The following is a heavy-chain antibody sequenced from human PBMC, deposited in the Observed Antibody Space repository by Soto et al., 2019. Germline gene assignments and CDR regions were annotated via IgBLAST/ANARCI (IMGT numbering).Heavy chain of an antibody. CDR2: IYYSGST. V-gene: IGHV4-31*03. Sequence: SETLSLTCTVSGGSISSGGYYWSWIRQHPGKGLEWIGYIYYSGSTYYNPSLKSRITRSVDTSKNQFSLKLSSVTAADTAVYYCARDKSGSDLGYFDYWGQGTLVTVSS. J-gene: IGHJ4*02. D-gene: IGHD1-26*01. CDR3: ARDKSGSDLGYFDY. CDR1: GGSISSGGYY.